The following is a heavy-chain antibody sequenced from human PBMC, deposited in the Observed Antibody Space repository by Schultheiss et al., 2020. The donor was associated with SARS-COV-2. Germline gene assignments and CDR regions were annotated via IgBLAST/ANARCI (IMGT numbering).Heavy chain of an antibody. CDR3: ARDLMSSSWYETYYGMDV. V-gene: IGHV3-64*01. D-gene: IGHD6-13*01. CDR2: ISSNGGST. CDR1: GFTFSSYA. J-gene: IGHJ6*02. Sequence: GESLKISCAASGFTFSSYAMHWVRQAPGKGLEYVSAISSNGGSTYYANSVKGRFTISRDNSKNTLYLQMNSLRAEDTAVYYCARDLMSSSWYETYYGMDVWGQGTTVTVSS.